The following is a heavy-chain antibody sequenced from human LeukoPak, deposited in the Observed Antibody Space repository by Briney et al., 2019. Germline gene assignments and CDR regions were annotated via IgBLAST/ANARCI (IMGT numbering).Heavy chain of an antibody. CDR3: AKYGSPYSSGWFDY. D-gene: IGHD6-19*01. Sequence: GGSLRLSCAASGFTFSSYGMHWVRQAPGKGLEWVAFIRYDGSNKYYADSVKGRFTISRDNSKNTLYLQMNSLRAEDTAVYYCAKYGSPYSSGWFDYWGQGTLVTVSS. V-gene: IGHV3-30*02. J-gene: IGHJ4*02. CDR1: GFTFSSYG. CDR2: IRYDGSNK.